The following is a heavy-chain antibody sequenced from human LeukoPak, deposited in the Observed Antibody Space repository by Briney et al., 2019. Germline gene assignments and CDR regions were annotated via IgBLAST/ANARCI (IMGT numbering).Heavy chain of an antibody. CDR3: ARGGLPHYYYYYMDV. CDR2: ISGSGGST. D-gene: IGHD5-12*01. J-gene: IGHJ6*03. V-gene: IGHV3-23*01. Sequence: GGSLRLSCAASGFTFSSYAMSWVRQAPGKGLEWVSAISGSGGSTYYADSVKGRFTISRDNSKNTLYLQMNSLRAEDTAVYYCARGGLPHYYYYYMDVWGKGTTVTVSS. CDR1: GFTFSSYA.